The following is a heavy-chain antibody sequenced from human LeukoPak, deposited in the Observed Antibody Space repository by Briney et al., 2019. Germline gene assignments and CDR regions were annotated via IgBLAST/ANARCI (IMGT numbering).Heavy chain of an antibody. D-gene: IGHD6-13*01. CDR2: IYTSGST. J-gene: IGHJ3*02. CDR3: ARTRYSSSWRTSDAFDI. CDR1: GGSISSYY. V-gene: IGHV4-4*07. Sequence: SEILSLTCTVSGGSISSYYWSWIRQPAGKGLEWIGRIYTSGSTNYNPSLKSRVTMSVDTSKNQFSLKLSSVTAADTAVYYCARTRYSSSWRTSDAFDIWGQGTMVTVSS.